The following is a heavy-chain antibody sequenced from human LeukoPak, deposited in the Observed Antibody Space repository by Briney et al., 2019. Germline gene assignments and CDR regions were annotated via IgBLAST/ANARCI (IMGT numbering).Heavy chain of an antibody. CDR2: IYSGGGT. CDR3: ARSRTIFGVVRWYFDY. V-gene: IGHV3-66*02. D-gene: IGHD3-3*01. Sequence: GGSLRLSCAASGFTVSSNYMSWVRQAPGKGLEWVSVIYSGGGTYYADSVKGRFTISRDNSKNTLYLQMNSLRAEDTAVYYCARSRTIFGVVRWYFDYWGQGTLVTVSS. CDR1: GFTVSSNY. J-gene: IGHJ4*02.